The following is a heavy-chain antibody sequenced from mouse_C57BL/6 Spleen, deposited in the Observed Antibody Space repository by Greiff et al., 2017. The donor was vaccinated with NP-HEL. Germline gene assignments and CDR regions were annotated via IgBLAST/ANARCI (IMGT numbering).Heavy chain of an antibody. CDR2: ISSGSSTI. J-gene: IGHJ3*01. Sequence: EVKLLEPGGGLVKPGGSLKLSCAASGFTFSDYGMHWVRQAPGQGLEWVAYISSGSSTIYYADPVKGRFPISRDKAKNTLLLQMTSRRSEDTAMYYCARPKDYDNTFAYWGQGTLVTVSA. CDR3: ARPKDYDNTFAY. V-gene: IGHV5-17*01. CDR1: GFTFSDYG. D-gene: IGHD2-4*01.